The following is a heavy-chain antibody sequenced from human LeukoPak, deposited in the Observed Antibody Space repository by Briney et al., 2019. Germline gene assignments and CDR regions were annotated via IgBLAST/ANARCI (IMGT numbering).Heavy chain of an antibody. Sequence: ASVKVSCKASGYTFTGYYMHWVRQAPGQGLEWMGGINPNSGGTNYAQKFQGRVTMTSDTSISTAYMELSRLRADAPAVYYCARYITMVRGSDYYYGMDVWGQGTTVTVSS. CDR3: ARYITMVRGSDYYYGMDV. V-gene: IGHV1-2*02. D-gene: IGHD3-10*01. CDR1: GYTFTGYY. J-gene: IGHJ6*02. CDR2: INPNSGGT.